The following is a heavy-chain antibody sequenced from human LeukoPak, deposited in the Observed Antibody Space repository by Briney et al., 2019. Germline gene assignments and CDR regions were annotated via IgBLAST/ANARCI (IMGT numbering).Heavy chain of an antibody. J-gene: IGHJ4*02. CDR3: AGGSSTTLDY. D-gene: IGHD4-11*01. CDR2: INQDGRKK. Sequence: GGSLRLSCAASGFSFSSYWMSWVRQAPGKGLEWVANINQDGRKKNYVDSLKGRFSISRDNAKNSLYLQMKSLRADDTAVYYCAGGSSTTLDYWGQGILVTVSS. V-gene: IGHV3-7*04. CDR1: GFSFSSYW.